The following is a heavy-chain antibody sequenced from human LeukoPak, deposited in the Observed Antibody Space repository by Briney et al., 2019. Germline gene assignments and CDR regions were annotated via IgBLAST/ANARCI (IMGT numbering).Heavy chain of an antibody. CDR2: ISSTSSFT. D-gene: IGHD6-13*01. V-gene: IGHV3-11*05. Sequence: GGSLRLSCAASGFAFSDYYMSWIRQAPGKGLEWLSYISSTSSFTNYADSVKGRFTISRDNAENSLYLQMNSLRAGDTAVYYCARGTAAGRREFNFDYWGQGTLVTVSS. CDR1: GFAFSDYY. CDR3: ARGTAAGRREFNFDY. J-gene: IGHJ4*02.